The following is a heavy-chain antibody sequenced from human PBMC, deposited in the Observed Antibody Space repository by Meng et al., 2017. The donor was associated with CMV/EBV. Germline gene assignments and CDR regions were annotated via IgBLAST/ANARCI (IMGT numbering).Heavy chain of an antibody. D-gene: IGHD3-3*01. CDR2: INHSGST. V-gene: IGHV4-34*01. CDR1: GGSVSGYY. J-gene: IGHJ5*02. Sequence: YGGSVSGYYWSWNRQPPGKGLEWIGEINHSGSTNYNPSLKSRVTISVDTSKNQFSLKLSSVTAADTAVYYCARNYDFWSGYWNWFDPWGQGTLVTVSS. CDR3: ARNYDFWSGYWNWFDP.